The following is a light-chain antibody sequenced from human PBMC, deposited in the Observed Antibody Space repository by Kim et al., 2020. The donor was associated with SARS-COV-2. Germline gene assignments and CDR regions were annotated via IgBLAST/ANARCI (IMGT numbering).Light chain of an antibody. CDR1: QSVSDNY. J-gene: IGKJ2*02. Sequence: DIVLTQSPGTLSLSPGERATLSCRASQSVSDNYLAWYQQKPGQAPSLLNYGASSRATGIPDRFSCSWSGTDFTLTISRLEAEDFSVYFCPQDYPSPSCILGQDPNLEIK. CDR2: GAS. CDR3: PQDYPSPSCI. V-gene: IGKV3-20*01.